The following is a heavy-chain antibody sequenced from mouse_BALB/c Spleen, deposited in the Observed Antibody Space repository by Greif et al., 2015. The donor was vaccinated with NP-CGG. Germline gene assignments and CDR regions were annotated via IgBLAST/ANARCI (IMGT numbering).Heavy chain of an antibody. CDR3: ARWGKWDCDD. J-gene: IGHJ2*01. V-gene: IGHV1-69*01. CDR1: GYTFTDYW. Sequence: QVQLQQSGAELVMPGASVKMSCKASGYTFTDYWMHWVKQRPGQGLEWIGAIDTSDSYTSYNQKFKGKATLTVDESSSTAYMNRSRLTSEDSVVENCARWGKWDCDDGGQGTPRTVSS. CDR2: IDTSDSYT. D-gene: IGHD4-1*01.